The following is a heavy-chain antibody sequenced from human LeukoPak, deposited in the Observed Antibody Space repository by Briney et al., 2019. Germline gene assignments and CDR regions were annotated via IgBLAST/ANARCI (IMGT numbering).Heavy chain of an antibody. V-gene: IGHV4-4*09. Sequence: SSETLSLTCTVSGGSISSYYWSWIRQPPGKGPEWIGYIYTSGSTNYNPSLKSRVTISVDTSKNQFSLKLSSVTAADTAVYYCARPSSGFYHDAFDIWGQGTMVTVSS. J-gene: IGHJ3*02. CDR1: GGSISSYY. D-gene: IGHD3-22*01. CDR2: IYTSGST. CDR3: ARPSSGFYHDAFDI.